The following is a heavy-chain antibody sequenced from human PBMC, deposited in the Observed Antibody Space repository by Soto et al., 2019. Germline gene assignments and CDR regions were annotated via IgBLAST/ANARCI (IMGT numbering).Heavy chain of an antibody. CDR2: IIPIFGTA. J-gene: IGHJ6*02. CDR1: VGTFSSYA. V-gene: IGHV1-69*06. D-gene: IGHD2-2*02. Sequence: GASVKVSCKASVGTFSSYAISWVRQAPGQGLEWMGGIIPIFGTANYAQKFQGRVTITADKSTSTAYMELSSLRSEDTAVYYCARDPYCSSTSCYTESLNYYYYGMDVWGQGTTVTVYS. CDR3: ARDPYCSSTSCYTESLNYYYYGMDV.